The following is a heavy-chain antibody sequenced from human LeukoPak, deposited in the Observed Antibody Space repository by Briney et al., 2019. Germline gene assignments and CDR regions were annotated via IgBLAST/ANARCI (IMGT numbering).Heavy chain of an antibody. Sequence: SETLSLTCTVSGGSTSSYYWSWIRQPPGKGLEWIGYIYYSGSTNYNPSLKSRVTISVDTSKNQFSLKLSSVTAADTAVYYCARHNPQTDYGDYNYFDYWGQGTLVTVSS. CDR2: IYYSGST. CDR3: ARHNPQTDYGDYNYFDY. D-gene: IGHD4-17*01. V-gene: IGHV4-59*08. J-gene: IGHJ4*02. CDR1: GGSTSSYY.